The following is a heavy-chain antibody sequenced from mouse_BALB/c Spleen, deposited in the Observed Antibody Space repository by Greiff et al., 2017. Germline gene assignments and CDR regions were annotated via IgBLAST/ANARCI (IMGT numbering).Heavy chain of an antibody. J-gene: IGHJ3*01. CDR3: ASGYDYDAWFAY. CDR1: GYSITSDYA. Sequence: EVKLLESGPGLVKPSQSLSLTCTVTGYSITSDYAWNWIRQFPGNKLEWMGYISYSGSTSYNPSLKSRISITRDTSKNQFFLQLNSVTTEDTATYYCASGYDYDAWFAYWGQGTLVTVSA. V-gene: IGHV3-2*02. D-gene: IGHD2-4*01. CDR2: ISYSGST.